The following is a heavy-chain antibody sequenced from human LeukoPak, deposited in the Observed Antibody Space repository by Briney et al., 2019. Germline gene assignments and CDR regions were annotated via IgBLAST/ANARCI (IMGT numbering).Heavy chain of an antibody. J-gene: IGHJ4*02. Sequence: GGSLRLSCAASGFTFGTYAMSWFRQAPGKGLEWVSAITGSGGTTYYGDSVKGRFTISRDNSKHTLYLQMNSLRAEDTAVYYCAKDGDYYDGESHFDFWGQGTLVTVSS. V-gene: IGHV3-23*01. CDR2: ITGSGGTT. CDR1: GFTFGTYA. CDR3: AKDGDYYDGESHFDF. D-gene: IGHD3-22*01.